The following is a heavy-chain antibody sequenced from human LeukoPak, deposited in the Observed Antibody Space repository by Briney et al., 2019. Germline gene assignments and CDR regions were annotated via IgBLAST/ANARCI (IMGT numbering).Heavy chain of an antibody. CDR2: INHSGST. J-gene: IGHJ4*02. V-gene: IGHV4-34*01. CDR1: GFTFSSYS. D-gene: IGHD6-19*01. Sequence: GSLRLSCAASGFTFSSYSMNWIRQPPGKGLEWIGEINHSGSTNYNPSLKSRVTISVDTSKNQFSLKLSSVTAADTAVYYCARSFLGGWYYFDYWGQGTLVTVSS. CDR3: ARSFLGGWYYFDY.